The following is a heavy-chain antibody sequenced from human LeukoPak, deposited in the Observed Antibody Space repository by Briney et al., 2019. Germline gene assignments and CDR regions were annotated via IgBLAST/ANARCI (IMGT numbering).Heavy chain of an antibody. CDR2: IYSGGST. CDR3: ATTAPIAVAGTGYYYCYIDV. D-gene: IGHD6-19*01. J-gene: IGHJ6*03. Sequence: SGGSLRLSCAASGVTISSNYMSWVRQAPGKGLEWVAVIYSGGSTYYADSVKGRFTISRDNSKNTLYLQMNSLRAEDTAVYYCATTAPIAVAGTGYYYCYIDVWGKGTSVTISS. V-gene: IGHV3-53*01. CDR1: GVTISSNY.